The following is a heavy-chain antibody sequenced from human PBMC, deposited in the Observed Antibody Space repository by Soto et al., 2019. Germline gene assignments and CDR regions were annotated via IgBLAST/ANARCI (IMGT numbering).Heavy chain of an antibody. J-gene: IGHJ5*02. Sequence: VGSLRLSCAASGFTFSDYYMSWIRQAPGKGLEWVSYISSSGSTIYYADSVKGRFTISRDNAKNSLYLQMNSLRAEDTAVYYCARTVWANVLRYFDWLDNWFDPWGQGTLVTVSS. CDR1: GFTFSDYY. D-gene: IGHD3-9*01. CDR3: ARTVWANVLRYFDWLDNWFDP. V-gene: IGHV3-11*01. CDR2: ISSSGSTI.